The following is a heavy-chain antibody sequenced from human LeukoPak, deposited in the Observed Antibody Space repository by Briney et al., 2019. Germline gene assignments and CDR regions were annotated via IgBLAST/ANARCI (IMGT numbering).Heavy chain of an antibody. CDR3: AGEPIVTAGIVGYY. CDR2: ISSSGDII. CDR1: GFTFTDYY. J-gene: IGHJ4*02. D-gene: IGHD2-2*01. Sequence: GGSLRLSCAASGFTFTDYYMSWVRQAPGKGLEWVSYISSSGDIIYYADSVKGRFTVSRDNAKNTLYLQMNSLRAEDTAVYYCAGEPIVTAGIVGYYWGQGTLATVSS. V-gene: IGHV3-11*04.